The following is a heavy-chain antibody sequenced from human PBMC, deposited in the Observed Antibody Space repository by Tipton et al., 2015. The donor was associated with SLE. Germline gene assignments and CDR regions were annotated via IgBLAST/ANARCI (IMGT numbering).Heavy chain of an antibody. CDR3: TRGLRFTMVQGVEY. Sequence: QSGPEVKRPGASVNVSCKASGYSFTGYYIHWVRQAPGQGLEWMGRINPKSGVTDYAQKFQGRVTMTRNTSTTTAYMELSSLTSEDTAVYYCTRGLRFTMVQGVEYWGQGTLVTVSS. J-gene: IGHJ4*02. CDR1: GYSFTGYY. D-gene: IGHD3-10*01. V-gene: IGHV1-2*06. CDR2: INPKSGVT.